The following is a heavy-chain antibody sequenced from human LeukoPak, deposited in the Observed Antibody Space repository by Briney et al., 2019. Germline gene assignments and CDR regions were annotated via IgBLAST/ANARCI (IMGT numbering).Heavy chain of an antibody. CDR1: GDSISSGNY. J-gene: IGHJ4*02. V-gene: IGHV4-4*07. Sequence: SETLSLTCTVSGDSISSGNYWSWIRQPAGKGLEWIGRIYTTGSTDYNPSLKSRVTMSVDTSKNQFSLKLSSVTAADTAVYYCARGPPPDFDCWGQGTLVTVSS. CDR2: IYTTGST. CDR3: ARGPPPDFDC.